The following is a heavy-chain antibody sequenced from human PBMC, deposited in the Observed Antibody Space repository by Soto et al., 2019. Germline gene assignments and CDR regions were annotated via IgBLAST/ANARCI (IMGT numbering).Heavy chain of an antibody. CDR2: IKQDGSET. CDR1: GFTFSRNW. Sequence: GGSLRLSCAASGFTFSRNWMNWFRQAPGKGLEWVANIKQDGSETYYVDSVKGRFTISRDNAKNSLYLQMNSLRAEDTAVYYCVRDLGYCSGGICYTVLDYWGQGTLVTVPQ. CDR3: VRDLGYCSGGICYTVLDY. J-gene: IGHJ4*02. V-gene: IGHV3-7*01. D-gene: IGHD2-15*01.